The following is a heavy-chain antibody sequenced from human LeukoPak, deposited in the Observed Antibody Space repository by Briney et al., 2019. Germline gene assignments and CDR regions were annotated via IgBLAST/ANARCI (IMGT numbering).Heavy chain of an antibody. CDR3: ARVGAAARRYYFDY. CDR2: IIPILGIA. V-gene: IGHV1-69*04. D-gene: IGHD6-13*01. J-gene: IGHJ4*02. CDR1: GGTFSSYA. Sequence: SVKVSCKASGGTFSSYAISWVRQAPGQGLEWMGRIIPILGIANYAQKFQGRVTITADKSTSTAYMELSSLRSEDTAVYYCARVGAAARRYYFDYWGQGTLVTVSS.